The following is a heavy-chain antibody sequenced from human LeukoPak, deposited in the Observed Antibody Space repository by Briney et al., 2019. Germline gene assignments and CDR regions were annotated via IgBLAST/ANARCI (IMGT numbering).Heavy chain of an antibody. Sequence: GGSLRLSCAASGFTFTSYAMSWVRQAPGKGLEWVSSISASGGSTYYADSVKGRFTISRANAKSTVYLQMNSLRAEDTALYYCARDHRVAAAFDYWGQGALVTVSS. CDR1: GFTFTSYA. CDR3: ARDHRVAAAFDY. V-gene: IGHV3-23*01. J-gene: IGHJ4*02. CDR2: ISASGGST. D-gene: IGHD2-2*01.